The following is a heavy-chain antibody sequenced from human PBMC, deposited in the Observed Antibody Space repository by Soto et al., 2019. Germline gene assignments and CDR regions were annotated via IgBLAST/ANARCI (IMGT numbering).Heavy chain of an antibody. D-gene: IGHD6-13*01. CDR1: GGSISSSNW. CDR3: AREHKLYSTGYGMDV. CDR2: IYHSGST. V-gene: IGHV4-4*02. Sequence: KPSETLSLTCAVSGGSISSSNWWSWVRQPPGKGLEWIGEIYHSGSTNYNPSLKSRVTISVDKSKNQFSLKLSSVTAADTAVYYCAREHKLYSTGYGMDVWGQGTTVTVSS. J-gene: IGHJ6*02.